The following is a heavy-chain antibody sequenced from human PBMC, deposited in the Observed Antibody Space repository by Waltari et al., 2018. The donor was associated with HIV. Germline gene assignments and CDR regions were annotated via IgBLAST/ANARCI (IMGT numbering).Heavy chain of an antibody. CDR2: IYYSGST. Sequence: LQLHESRPGLVKPSETLSLTCTVSRAPISRATSYGGWIRQSPGKALEWIGNIYYSGSTYYNVSLKSRVFISVDKAKNQFSLRLTSVVAADTAVYYCARTYEFDKRGYSFDTWGQGILVRVSS. D-gene: IGHD6-13*01. CDR3: ARTYEFDKRGYSFDT. J-gene: IGHJ5*02. CDR1: RAPISRATSY. V-gene: IGHV4-39*07.